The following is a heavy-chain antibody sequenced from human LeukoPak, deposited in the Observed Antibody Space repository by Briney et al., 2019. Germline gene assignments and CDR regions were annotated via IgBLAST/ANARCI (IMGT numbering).Heavy chain of an antibody. D-gene: IGHD3-22*01. CDR1: GGSISSSSYY. Sequence: PSQTLSLTCAVSGGSISSSSYYWGWIRQPPGKGLEWIGSIYYSGSTYYNPSLKSRVTISVDTSKNQFSLKLSSVTAADTAVYYCARTYYYDSSGYYTHPIDYWGQGTLVTVSS. CDR2: IYYSGST. J-gene: IGHJ4*02. V-gene: IGHV4-39*01. CDR3: ARTYYYDSSGYYTHPIDY.